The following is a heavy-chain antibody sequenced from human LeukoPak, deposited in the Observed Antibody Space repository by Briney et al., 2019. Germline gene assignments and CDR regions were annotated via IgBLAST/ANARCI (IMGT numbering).Heavy chain of an antibody. Sequence: GGSLRLSCAASGFTFSSYEMNWVRQAPGKGLEWVSYISSSGSTIYYADSVKGRFTISRDNAKNSLYLQMNSLRAEDTAVYYCAREYDRWVTMVREGFDYWGQGTLVTVSS. J-gene: IGHJ4*02. CDR1: GFTFSSYE. D-gene: IGHD3-10*01. V-gene: IGHV3-48*03. CDR2: ISSSGSTI. CDR3: AREYDRWVTMVREGFDY.